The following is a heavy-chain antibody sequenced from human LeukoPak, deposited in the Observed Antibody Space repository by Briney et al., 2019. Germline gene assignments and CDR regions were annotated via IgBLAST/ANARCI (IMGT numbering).Heavy chain of an antibody. Sequence: GGSLRLSCAASGFTFSTYSMNWVRQAPGKGLECVSSISSTSSYIYYADSVKGRFTISRDNAKNSLYLQMNSLRAEDTAVYYCARARASYNPFDYWGQGTLVTVSS. CDR2: ISSTSSYI. J-gene: IGHJ4*02. CDR1: GFTFSTYS. CDR3: ARARASYNPFDY. V-gene: IGHV3-21*01. D-gene: IGHD5-24*01.